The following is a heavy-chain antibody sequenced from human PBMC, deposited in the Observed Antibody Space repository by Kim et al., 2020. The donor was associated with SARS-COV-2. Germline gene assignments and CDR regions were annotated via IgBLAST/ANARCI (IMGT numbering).Heavy chain of an antibody. D-gene: IGHD6-19*01. Sequence: GGSLRLSCAASGFTFSSYWMSWVRQAPGKGLEWVANIKQDGSEKYYVDSVKGRFTISRDNAKNSLYLQMNSLRAEDTVVYYCARDQRKYSSGWFETAPFEYWGQGTLVTVSS. CDR2: IKQDGSEK. V-gene: IGHV3-7*03. CDR1: GFTFSSYW. CDR3: ARDQRKYSSGWFETAPFEY. J-gene: IGHJ4*02.